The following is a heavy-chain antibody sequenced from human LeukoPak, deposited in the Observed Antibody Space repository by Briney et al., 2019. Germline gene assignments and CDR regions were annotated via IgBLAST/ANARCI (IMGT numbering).Heavy chain of an antibody. CDR2: IIPIFGTA. V-gene: IGHV1-69*05. J-gene: IGHJ4*02. Sequence: ASVKVSCKVSGYTLTELSMHWVRQAPGQGLEWMGGIIPIFGTANYAQKFQGRVTITTDESTSTAYMELSSLRSEDTAVYYCAREMGIAFDYWGQGTLVTVSS. D-gene: IGHD6-13*01. CDR3: AREMGIAFDY. CDR1: GYTLTELS.